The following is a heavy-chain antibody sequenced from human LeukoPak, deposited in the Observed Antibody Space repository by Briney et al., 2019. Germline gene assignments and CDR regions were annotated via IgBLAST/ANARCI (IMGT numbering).Heavy chain of an antibody. CDR1: GGSISSYY. V-gene: IGHV4-59*08. CDR2: IYYSEST. Sequence: SETLSLTCTVSGGSISSYYWSWIRQPPGKGLEWIGYIYYSESTNYNPSLKSRVTISVDTSKNQFSLKLSSVTAADTAVYYCARHGLGAMAHFDYWGQGTLVTVSS. D-gene: IGHD5-18*01. J-gene: IGHJ4*02. CDR3: ARHGLGAMAHFDY.